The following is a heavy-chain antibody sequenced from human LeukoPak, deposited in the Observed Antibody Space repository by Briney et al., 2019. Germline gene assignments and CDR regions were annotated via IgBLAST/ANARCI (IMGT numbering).Heavy chain of an antibody. CDR3: ARTRGYSYGTYWFDP. J-gene: IGHJ5*02. CDR2: IIPIFGTA. CDR1: GGTFSSYA. Sequence: GASVKVSCKASGGTFSSYAISWVRQAPGQGLEWMGGIIPIFGTANYAQKFQGRVTITADESTSTAYMELSSLRSEDTAVYYCARTRGYSYGTYWFDPWGQGTLVTVSP. D-gene: IGHD5-18*01. V-gene: IGHV1-69*13.